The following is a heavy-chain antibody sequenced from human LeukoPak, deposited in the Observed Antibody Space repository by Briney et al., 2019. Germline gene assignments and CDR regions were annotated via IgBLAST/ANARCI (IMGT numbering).Heavy chain of an antibody. CDR2: IYTSGST. D-gene: IGHD2-8*01. Sequence: ASETLSLTCTVSGGSISSYYWSWIRQPAGKGLEWIGRIYTSGSTNYNPSLKSRVTMSVDTSRNQFSLKLSSVTAADTAVYYCARGLGYCTNGVCYNWFDPWGQGTLVTVSS. J-gene: IGHJ5*02. CDR1: GGSISSYY. CDR3: ARGLGYCTNGVCYNWFDP. V-gene: IGHV4-4*07.